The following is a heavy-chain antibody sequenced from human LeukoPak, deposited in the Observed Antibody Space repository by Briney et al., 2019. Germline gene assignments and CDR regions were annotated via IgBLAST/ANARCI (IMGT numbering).Heavy chain of an antibody. D-gene: IGHD6-13*01. CDR1: GFTFSSYE. V-gene: IGHV3-48*03. CDR2: ISSSGSTI. Sequence: GGSLRLSCAASGFTFSSYEMNWVRQAPGKGLEWVSYISSSGSTIYYADSVKGRFTISRDNAKNSLYLQMNSLRAEDTAVYYCARSISSSPFPYYYYGMVVWGKGTTVTVSS. CDR3: ARSISSSPFPYYYYGMVV. J-gene: IGHJ6*04.